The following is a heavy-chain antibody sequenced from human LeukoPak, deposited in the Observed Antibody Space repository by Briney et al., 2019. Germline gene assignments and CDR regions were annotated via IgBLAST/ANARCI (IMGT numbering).Heavy chain of an antibody. CDR1: GGSISSDDYY. V-gene: IGHV4-30-4*01. CDR3: ARTAGDKLRYFVQPPRPFDY. D-gene: IGHD3-9*01. CDR2: IYYSGST. Sequence: PSETLSLTCTVSGGSISSDDYYWSWIRQPPGKGLEWIGYIYYSGSTYYNPSLKNRVTISVDTSKNQFALKLISVTAADTAVYYCARTAGDKLRYFVQPPRPFDYWGQGTLVTVSS. J-gene: IGHJ4*02.